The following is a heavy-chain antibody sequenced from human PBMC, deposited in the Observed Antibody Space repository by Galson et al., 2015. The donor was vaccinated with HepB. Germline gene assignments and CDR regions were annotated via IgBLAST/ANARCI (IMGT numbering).Heavy chain of an antibody. CDR3: ARDRRDIVVVVAAGYYYGMDV. CDR2: ISAYNGNT. J-gene: IGHJ6*02. V-gene: IGHV1-18*04. Sequence: SVKVSCKASGYTFTSYGISWVRQAPGQGLEWMGWISAYNGNTNYAQKPQGRVTMTTDTSTSTAYMELRSLRSDDTAVYYCARDRRDIVVVVAAGYYYGMDVWGQGTTVTVSS. CDR1: GYTFTSYG. D-gene: IGHD2-15*01.